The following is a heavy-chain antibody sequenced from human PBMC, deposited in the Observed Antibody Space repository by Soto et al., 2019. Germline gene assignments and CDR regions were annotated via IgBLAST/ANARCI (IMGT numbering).Heavy chain of an antibody. D-gene: IGHD2-8*02. CDR2: IWYDGGTK. Sequence: LRLSCAASGFTFYTYGMHWVRQVPGKGLQWVAVIWYDGGTKYYADSVRGRFTVSRDNSKNTMYLQMNSLRDEDTAVYYCARIDCTGNNCNPYYHYGMDVWGQGTTVTVSS. CDR1: GFTFYTYG. J-gene: IGHJ6*02. V-gene: IGHV3-33*01. CDR3: ARIDCTGNNCNPYYHYGMDV.